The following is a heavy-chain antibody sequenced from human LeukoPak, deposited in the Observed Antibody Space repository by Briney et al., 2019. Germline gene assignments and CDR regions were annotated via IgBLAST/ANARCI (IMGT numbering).Heavy chain of an antibody. CDR1: GGTFSSYA. Sequence: SVKVSCKASGGTFSSYAISWVRQAPGQGLEWMGGIIPIFGTANYAQKFQGRVTITADESTSTAYMELSSLRSEDTAVYYCARDHNQLLRWFDPWGQGTLVTVSS. CDR3: ARDHNQLLRWFDP. D-gene: IGHD2-2*01. J-gene: IGHJ5*02. V-gene: IGHV1-69*13. CDR2: IIPIFGTA.